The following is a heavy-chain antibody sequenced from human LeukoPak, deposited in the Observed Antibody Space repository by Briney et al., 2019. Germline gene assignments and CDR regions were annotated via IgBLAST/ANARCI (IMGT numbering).Heavy chain of an antibody. CDR2: IYYSGST. D-gene: IGHD4-17*01. V-gene: IGHV4-59*01. CDR3: AREGVRSYGDRGGAFDI. CDR1: GGSISSYY. J-gene: IGHJ3*02. Sequence: SGTLSLTCTVSGGSISSYYWSWIRQPPGKGLEWIGYIYYSGSTNYNPSLKSRVTISVDTSKNQFSLKLSSVTAADTAVYYCAREGVRSYGDRGGAFDIWGQGTMVTVSS.